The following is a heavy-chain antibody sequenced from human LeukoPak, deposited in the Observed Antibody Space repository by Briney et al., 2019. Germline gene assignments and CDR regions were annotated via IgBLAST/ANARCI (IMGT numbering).Heavy chain of an antibody. D-gene: IGHD3-10*01. CDR3: ARANYYGSGKKDLDD. CDR2: MNPNSANT. Sequence: GASVKVSCKASGYTFSTYDINWVRQATGHGREWRGWMNPNSANTGYAQKFQRRGTMTRNTSMSTAYMELNRLRSEATAVDYCARANYYGSGKKDLDDWGPGTLVSVSS. V-gene: IGHV1-8*01. J-gene: IGHJ4*02. CDR1: GYTFSTYD.